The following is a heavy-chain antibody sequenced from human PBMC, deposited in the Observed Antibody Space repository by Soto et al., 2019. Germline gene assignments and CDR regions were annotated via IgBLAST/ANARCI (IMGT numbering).Heavy chain of an antibody. Sequence: QVQLVQSGAEVKKPGASVKVSCKASGYTFTSYGISWVRQAPGQGLEWMGWISAYNGNTNYAQKLQGRVTMTTDTTTSTAYMELKSLRSDDTAVYYCARRGWFGELYPRGWFDPWGQGTLVTVSS. CDR3: ARRGWFGELYPRGWFDP. CDR1: GYTFTSYG. V-gene: IGHV1-18*04. CDR2: ISAYNGNT. D-gene: IGHD3-10*01. J-gene: IGHJ5*02.